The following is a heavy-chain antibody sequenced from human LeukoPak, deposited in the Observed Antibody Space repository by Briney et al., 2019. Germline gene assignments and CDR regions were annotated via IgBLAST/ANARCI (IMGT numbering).Heavy chain of an antibody. J-gene: IGHJ4*02. CDR1: GFSVTSRV. D-gene: IGHD1-26*01. Sequence: GGSLRLSCAASGFSVTSRVMRWLRQAPGKGLEWVSTISNSGYNTWYADSVKGRFTISRDNSQNTLYLQMSGLRAEDTALYYCARHDGSAFIYYIDHWGQGALVTVSS. CDR2: ISNSGYNT. CDR3: ARHDGSAFIYYIDH. V-gene: IGHV3-23*01.